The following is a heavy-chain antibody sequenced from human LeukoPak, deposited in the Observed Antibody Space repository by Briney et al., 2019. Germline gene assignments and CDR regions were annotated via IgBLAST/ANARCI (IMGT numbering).Heavy chain of an antibody. CDR3: ARVFGYYFDY. J-gene: IGHJ4*02. D-gene: IGHD3-10*01. Sequence: PSETLSLTCTVSGGSVSSGSYYWSWIRQPPGKGLEWIGYIYYSGSTNYNPSLKSRVTISVDTSKNQFSLKLSSVTAADTAVYYCARVFGYYFDYWGQGTLVTVSS. CDR2: IYYSGST. CDR1: GGSVSSGSYY. V-gene: IGHV4-61*01.